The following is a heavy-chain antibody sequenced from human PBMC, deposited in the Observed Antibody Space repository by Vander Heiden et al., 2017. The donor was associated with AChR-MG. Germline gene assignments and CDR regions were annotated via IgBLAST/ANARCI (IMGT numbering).Heavy chain of an antibody. CDR2: IYYSGTT. CDR1: GGSINTANHY. D-gene: IGHD2-15*01. Sequence: QVHLQESGPGLVKPSQTLSLTCTVSGGSINTANHYWSWIRQHPGKGLEWIGFIYYSGTTNYNPSLKSRLTISIDTSKNQFSLKLSSVTAADTAVYFCARSMCAGGTCYGVDVFDIWGQGTMVTVSS. J-gene: IGHJ3*02. CDR3: ARSMCAGGTCYGVDVFDI. V-gene: IGHV4-31*03.